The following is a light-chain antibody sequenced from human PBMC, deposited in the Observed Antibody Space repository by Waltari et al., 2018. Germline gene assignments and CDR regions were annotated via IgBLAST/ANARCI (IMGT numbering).Light chain of an antibody. CDR3: QAWDSNNVV. V-gene: IGLV3-1*01. J-gene: IGLJ2*01. CDR2: QDT. CDR1: NLEDKY. Sequence: SYALTQPPALSVSPGQTARLTCSGNNLEDKYGCWYQQKPGQSPLLVIYQDTKRPSGIPERFSGSNSGNTATLTISGTQMMDEADYYCQAWDSNNVVFGGGTSLTVL.